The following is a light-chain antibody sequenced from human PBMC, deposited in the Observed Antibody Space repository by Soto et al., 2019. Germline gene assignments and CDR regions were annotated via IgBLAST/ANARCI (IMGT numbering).Light chain of an antibody. Sequence: QSALTQPPSASGSPGQSVTISCTGTSSDVGGYNYVSWYQQHPGKAPKLMSYEVSERPSGVPDRFSGSKSSNTASLTVSGLQAEDEADYYCRSYAGSNNVVFGTGTKFTVL. CDR1: SSDVGGYNY. J-gene: IGLJ1*01. V-gene: IGLV2-8*01. CDR3: RSYAGSNNVV. CDR2: EVS.